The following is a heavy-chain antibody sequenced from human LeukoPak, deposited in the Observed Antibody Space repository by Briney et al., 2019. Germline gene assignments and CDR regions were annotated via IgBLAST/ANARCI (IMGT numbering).Heavy chain of an antibody. V-gene: IGHV1-24*01. CDR1: GYTLTELS. Sequence: GASVKVSCKVSGYTLTELSMHWVRQAPGKGLEWMGGFDPEDGETMYAQKFQGRVTMTEDTSTDTAYMELSSLRSEDTAVYYCATGIAVAGHDAFDIWGQGTMVTVSS. D-gene: IGHD6-19*01. J-gene: IGHJ3*02. CDR2: FDPEDGET. CDR3: ATGIAVAGHDAFDI.